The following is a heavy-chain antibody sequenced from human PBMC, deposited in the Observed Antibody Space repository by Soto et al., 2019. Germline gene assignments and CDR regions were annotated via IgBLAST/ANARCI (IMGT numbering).Heavy chain of an antibody. J-gene: IGHJ4*02. CDR2: IYYRGST. Sequence: PSETLSLTCTLSGDSISNGAYYWSWIRQHPWKGLEWIGYIYYRGSTYYNPSLKSRVSISLETSKNQFSLKLNSVPAADTAVYYGARGLAARPISFDYWGQGTLVTVSS. CDR1: GDSISNGAYY. V-gene: IGHV4-31*03. D-gene: IGHD6-6*01. CDR3: ARGLAARPISFDY.